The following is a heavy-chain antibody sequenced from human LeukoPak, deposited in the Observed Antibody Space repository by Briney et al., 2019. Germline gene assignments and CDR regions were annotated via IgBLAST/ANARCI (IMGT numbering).Heavy chain of an antibody. V-gene: IGHV3-21*01. CDR3: AREAAFDI. CDR2: ISSSSGYI. J-gene: IGHJ3*02. CDR1: GFTFSSYT. Sequence: PGGSLRLSCAASGFTFSSYTMNWVRQAPGKGLEWVSSISSSSGYIYYADSVKGRFTISRENAKNSLYLQMNSLRAEDTAVYYCAREAAFDIWGQGTMVTVSS.